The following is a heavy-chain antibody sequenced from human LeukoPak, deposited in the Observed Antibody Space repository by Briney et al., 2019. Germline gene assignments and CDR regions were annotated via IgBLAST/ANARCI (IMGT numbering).Heavy chain of an antibody. Sequence: PSQTLSLTCTVSGGSISSGGYYWSWIRQHPGKCLEWIGYIYNSGNTYYSPSLQSRGAISLDTSKRQFSLKLSSVTAADTAVYYCAREVYDSSGHRKFDSWGQGTLVTVSS. J-gene: IGHJ4*02. D-gene: IGHD3-22*01. CDR2: IYNSGNT. V-gene: IGHV4-31*03. CDR3: AREVYDSSGHRKFDS. CDR1: GGSISSGGYY.